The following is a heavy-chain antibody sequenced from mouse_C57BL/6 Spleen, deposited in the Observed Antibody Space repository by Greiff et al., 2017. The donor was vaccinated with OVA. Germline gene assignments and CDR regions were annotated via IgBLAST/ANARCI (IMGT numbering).Heavy chain of an antibody. CDR1: GYSITSDY. V-gene: IGHV3-8*01. D-gene: IGHD2-4*01. CDR3: ARYKGDYDYDQAYFDY. J-gene: IGHJ2*01. Sequence: EVHLVESGPGLAKPSQTLSLTCSVTGYSITSDYWNWIRKFPGNKLEYMGYISYSGSTYYNPSLKSRISITRDTSKNQYYLQLNSVTTEDTATYYCARYKGDYDYDQAYFDYWAKAPLSQSPQ. CDR2: ISYSGST.